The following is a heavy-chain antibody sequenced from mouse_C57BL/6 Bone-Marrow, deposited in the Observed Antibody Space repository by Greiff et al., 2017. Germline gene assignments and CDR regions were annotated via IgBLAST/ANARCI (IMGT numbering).Heavy chain of an antibody. V-gene: IGHV1-61*01. CDR1: GYTFTSYW. CDR2: IYPSDSET. CDR3: ARRYAMDY. J-gene: IGHJ4*01. Sequence: VQLQQPGAELVRPGSSVKLSCKASGYTFTSYWMDWVKQRPGQGLEWIGNIYPSDSETHYNHKFKDKATLTVDKSSSTAYMQLSSLTSEDSAVYYCARRYAMDYWGQGTSGTVSS.